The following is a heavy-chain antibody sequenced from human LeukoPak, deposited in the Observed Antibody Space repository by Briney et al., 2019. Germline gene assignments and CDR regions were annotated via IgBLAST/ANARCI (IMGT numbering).Heavy chain of an antibody. CDR2: ISGSGGST. CDR1: GFTFSSYG. CDR3: AKSTNYYDSSVLDY. D-gene: IGHD3-22*01. Sequence: PGGSLRLSCAASGFTFSSYGMSWVRQAPGKGLEWVSAISGSGGSTYYADSVKGRFTISRDNSKNTLYLQMNSLRAEDTAVYYCAKSTNYYDSSVLDYWGQGTLVTVSS. V-gene: IGHV3-23*01. J-gene: IGHJ4*02.